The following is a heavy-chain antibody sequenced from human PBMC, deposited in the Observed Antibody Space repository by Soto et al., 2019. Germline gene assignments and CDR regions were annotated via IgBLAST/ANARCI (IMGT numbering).Heavy chain of an antibody. Sequence: ASVKVSCKASGYTFTSYYMHWVRQAPGQGLEWMGIINPSGGSTSYAQKFQGRVTMTRDTSTSTVYMELSSLRSEDTAVYYCARDKVGDMVRGVAQAQAISNWFDPWGKGTLVTVSS. V-gene: IGHV1-46*03. CDR1: GYTFTSYY. CDR2: INPSGGST. CDR3: ARDKVGDMVRGVAQAQAISNWFDP. J-gene: IGHJ5*02. D-gene: IGHD3-10*01.